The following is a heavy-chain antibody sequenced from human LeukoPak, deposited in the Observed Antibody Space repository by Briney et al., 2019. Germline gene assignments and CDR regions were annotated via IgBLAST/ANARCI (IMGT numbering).Heavy chain of an antibody. CDR2: IYSGGST. V-gene: IGHV3-66*01. D-gene: IGHD5-12*01. CDR3: ARVRATSDYYYYYYMDV. CDR1: GLPVSCNF. Sequence: GGSLRLSCGASGLPVSCNFMRWVHQAPGKVVEWVSVIYSGGSTYYADSVKGRFTISRDNSKNTLYLQMNSLRAEDTAVYYCARVRATSDYYYYYYMDVWGKGTTVTISS. J-gene: IGHJ6*03.